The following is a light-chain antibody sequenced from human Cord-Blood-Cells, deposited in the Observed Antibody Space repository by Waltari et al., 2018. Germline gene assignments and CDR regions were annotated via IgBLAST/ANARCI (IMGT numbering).Light chain of an antibody. V-gene: IGLV2-11*01. J-gene: IGLJ2*01. CDR2: DVM. CDR3: CSYAGSYTHVV. CDR1: SSDVGGYNY. Sequence: QSALTQPRSVSGSPGQSVTISCTGTSSDVGGYNYVSWYQQHPGKAPKLMIYDVMRRPSGVLDRSTGSKSGNTATLTISGLQAVDEAGYYCCSYAGSYTHVVFGGGTKLTVL.